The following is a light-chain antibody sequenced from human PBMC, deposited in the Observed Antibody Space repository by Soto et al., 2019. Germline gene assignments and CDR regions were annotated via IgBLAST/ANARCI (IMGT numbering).Light chain of an antibody. CDR1: QSISSY. CDR2: AAS. V-gene: IGKV1-39*01. CDR3: QQSYSTRFT. J-gene: IGKJ3*01. Sequence: DIQMTQSPSSLSASVGDRVTITCRASQSISSYLNWYQQKPGKAPKLLIYAASSLQSGVPSRFSGSGAGTDFTLPISILHPEVFATHYCQQSYSTRFTFGPGTKVDIK.